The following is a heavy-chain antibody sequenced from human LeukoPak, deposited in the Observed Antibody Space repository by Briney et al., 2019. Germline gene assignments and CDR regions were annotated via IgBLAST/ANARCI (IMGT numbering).Heavy chain of an antibody. CDR2: IYTSGST. CDR3: ARDLGYYDSSGYPLGLDP. D-gene: IGHD3-22*01. J-gene: IGHJ5*02. CDR1: GGSISSYY. Sequence: SETLSLTCTVSGGSISSYYWSWIRQPAGKGLEWIGRIYTSGSTNYNPSLKSRVTMSVDTSKNQFSLKLSSMTAADTAVYNCARDLGYYDSSGYPLGLDPWGQGTLVTVSS. V-gene: IGHV4-4*07.